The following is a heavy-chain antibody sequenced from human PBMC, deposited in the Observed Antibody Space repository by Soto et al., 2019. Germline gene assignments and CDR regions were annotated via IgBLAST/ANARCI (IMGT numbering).Heavy chain of an antibody. V-gene: IGHV4-31*03. CDR1: GGSVSGGVYY. CDR3: ARSSVAGAGYFQH. Sequence: QVQLQESGPGLVKPSQTLSLTCTVSGGSVSGGVYYWNWSRQHPEKGLEWIGYIYYSGSTYYNPSNRRRVTTTADTSKNQFSLTVSSVTVADTAVYYCARSSVAGAGYFQHWGQGTQVIVSS. D-gene: IGHD6-19*01. J-gene: IGHJ1*01. CDR2: IYYSGST.